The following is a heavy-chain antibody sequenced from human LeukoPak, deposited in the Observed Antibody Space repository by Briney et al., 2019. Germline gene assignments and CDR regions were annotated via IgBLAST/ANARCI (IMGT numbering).Heavy chain of an antibody. J-gene: IGHJ6*03. CDR2: IYTSGST. Sequence: SQTLSLTCTVSGGSISSGSYYWSWIRQPAGKGLEWIGRIYTSGSTNYNPSLKSRVTISVDTSKNQFSLKLSSVTAADTAVYYCASVVVVAATPASLHYMDVWGKGTTVTVSS. D-gene: IGHD2-15*01. V-gene: IGHV4-61*02. CDR3: ASVVVVAATPASLHYMDV. CDR1: GGSISSGSYY.